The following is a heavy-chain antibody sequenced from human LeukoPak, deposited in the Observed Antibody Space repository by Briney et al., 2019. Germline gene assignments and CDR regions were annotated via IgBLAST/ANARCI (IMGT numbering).Heavy chain of an antibody. V-gene: IGHV3-23*01. Sequence: GGPLRLSCAASGFTFSSYAMSWVRQAPGKGLEWVTAISGSGGSTYYADSVKGRFTISRDNSKNTQYLQMNSLRAEDTAVYYCAKDMVVAGYSDFDYWGQGTLVTVSS. D-gene: IGHD6-19*01. CDR1: GFTFSSYA. CDR2: ISGSGGST. J-gene: IGHJ4*02. CDR3: AKDMVVAGYSDFDY.